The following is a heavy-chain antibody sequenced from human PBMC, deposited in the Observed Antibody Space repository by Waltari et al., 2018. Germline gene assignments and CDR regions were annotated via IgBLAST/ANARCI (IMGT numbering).Heavy chain of an antibody. D-gene: IGHD5-18*01. V-gene: IGHV4-61*02. Sequence: QVQLQESGPGLVKPSQTLSLTCTVSGGSISSGSYYWSWIRQPAGKGLEWVGRIYTSGSTNYNPSLKSRVTISVDTSKNQFSLKLSSVTAADTAVYYCAREDTAMVTIDYWGQGTLVIVSS. J-gene: IGHJ4*02. CDR3: AREDTAMVTIDY. CDR1: GGSISSGSYY. CDR2: IYTSGST.